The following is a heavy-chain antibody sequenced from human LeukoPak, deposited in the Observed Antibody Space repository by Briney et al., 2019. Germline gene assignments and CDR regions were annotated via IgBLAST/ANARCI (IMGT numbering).Heavy chain of an antibody. D-gene: IGHD3-10*01. J-gene: IGHJ4*02. V-gene: IGHV3-23*01. CDR2: LSGSGDTT. CDR1: GFTFSSYS. CDR3: AKGIYFNSGSYSFDY. Sequence: HSGGSLRLSCAVSGFTFSSYSMNWVRQAPGKGLEWVSGLSGSGDTTYYADSVRGRFTISRDNSKNTLYLRMNSLRAEDTAVYYCAKGIYFNSGSYSFDYWGQGTLVTVSS.